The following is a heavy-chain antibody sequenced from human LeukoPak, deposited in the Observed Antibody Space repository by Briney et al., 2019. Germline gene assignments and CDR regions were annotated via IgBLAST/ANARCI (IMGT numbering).Heavy chain of an antibody. D-gene: IGHD3-16*02. V-gene: IGHV4-59*08. CDR1: GGFMSTYY. J-gene: IGHJ5*02. CDR3: ARRAFGGVIAANWFDP. Sequence: PSETLSLTCTVSGGFMSTYYWSWIRQPPGKGLEWIGYIYDNGYTHYNPSLKSRVSISLDTSKSQFSLNLSSVTAADTAVYYCARRAFGGVIAANWFDPWGQGTLVTVSS. CDR2: IYDNGYT.